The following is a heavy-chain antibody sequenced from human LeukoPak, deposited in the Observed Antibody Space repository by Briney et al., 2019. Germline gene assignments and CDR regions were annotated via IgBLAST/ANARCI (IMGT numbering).Heavy chain of an antibody. D-gene: IGHD6-19*01. Sequence: GGSLRLSCAVSGFTFDDYAMHWVRQVPGKGLEWVSGINWNSDSIGYADSVKGRFTTSRDNAKNSLYLQMNSLRAEDTALYYCAKQWAVAGVFDYWGQGTLVTVSS. CDR2: INWNSDSI. V-gene: IGHV3-9*01. CDR1: GFTFDDYA. CDR3: AKQWAVAGVFDY. J-gene: IGHJ4*02.